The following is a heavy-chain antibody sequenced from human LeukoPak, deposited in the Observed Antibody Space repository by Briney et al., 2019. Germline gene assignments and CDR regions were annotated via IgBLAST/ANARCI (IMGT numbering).Heavy chain of an antibody. CDR2: IYHSGST. CDR1: GGSISSYY. CDR3: ARGKVRSGYGMDV. Sequence: SETLSLTCTVSGGSISSYYWSWIRQPPGKGLEWTGYIYHSGSTYYNPSLKSRVTISVDRSKNQFSLKLSSVTAADTAVYYCARGKVRSGYGMDVWGQGTTVTVSS. D-gene: IGHD3-10*01. J-gene: IGHJ6*02. V-gene: IGHV4-59*12.